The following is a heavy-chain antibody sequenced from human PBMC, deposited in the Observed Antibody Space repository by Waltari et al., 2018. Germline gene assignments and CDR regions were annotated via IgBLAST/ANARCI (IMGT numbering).Heavy chain of an antibody. J-gene: IGHJ4*02. CDR3: ARDASGLGESYFDY. D-gene: IGHD3-10*01. CDR2: ISYEGSYK. V-gene: IGHV3-30*11. Sequence: QVQLVESGGGVVQPGRSLRLSCAASGFTFNGRAMHWVRQAPGKGLEWVAVISYEGSYKKYADSVKGRFTISRDDSKNTVYLQLNSLRAEDTAVYFCARDASGLGESYFDYWGQGTLVTVSS. CDR1: GFTFNGRA.